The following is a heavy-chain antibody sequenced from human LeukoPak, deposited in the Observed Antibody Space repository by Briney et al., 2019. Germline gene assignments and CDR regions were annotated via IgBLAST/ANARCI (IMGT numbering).Heavy chain of an antibody. J-gene: IGHJ6*02. CDR2: IIPIFGTA. D-gene: IGHD1-7*01. CDR1: GGTFSSYA. CDR3: ASGQLELRGYYYYYYYGMDV. V-gene: IGHV1-69*13. Sequence: SVKVSCKASGGTFSSYAISWVRQAPGQGLEWLGGIIPIFGTANYAQKFQGRVTITADESTSTAYMELSSLRSEDTAVYYCASGQLELRGYYYYYYYGMDVWGQGTTVTVSS.